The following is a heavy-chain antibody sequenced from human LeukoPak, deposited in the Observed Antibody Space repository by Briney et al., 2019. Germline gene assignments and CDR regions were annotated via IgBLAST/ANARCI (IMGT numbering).Heavy chain of an antibody. CDR1: GGSISSHY. D-gene: IGHD6-19*01. CDR2: VYTSGTT. J-gene: IGHJ4*02. CDR3: ARFAYSSGCDY. V-gene: IGHV4-4*09. Sequence: SETLSLTCTVSGGSISSHYWSWIRQPPGKGLEWIGYVYTSGTTNYNPSLRSRVTISVDTSKNQFSLKLSSVTAADTAVYYCARFAYSSGCDYWGQGTLVTVSS.